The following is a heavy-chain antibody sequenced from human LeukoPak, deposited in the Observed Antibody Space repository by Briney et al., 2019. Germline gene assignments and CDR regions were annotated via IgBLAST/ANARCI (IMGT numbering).Heavy chain of an antibody. CDR3: ARGATMVRGVINYFDY. CDR2: IYYSGST. CDR1: GGSISSGGYS. V-gene: IGHV4-31*03. J-gene: IGHJ4*02. Sequence: SQTLSLTCTVSGGSISSGGYSWSWIRQHPGKGLEWIGYIYYSGSTYYNPSLKSRVTISVDTSKNQYSLKLSSVTAADTAVYYCARGATMVRGVINYFDYWGQGTLVTVSS. D-gene: IGHD3-10*01.